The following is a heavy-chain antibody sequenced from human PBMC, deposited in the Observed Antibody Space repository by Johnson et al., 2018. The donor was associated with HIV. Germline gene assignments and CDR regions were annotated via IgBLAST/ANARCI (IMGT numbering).Heavy chain of an antibody. V-gene: IGHV3-9*01. D-gene: IGHD3-22*01. Sequence: VQLVESGGGVVRPGGSLRLSCAASGFTFDDYAMHWVRQAPGKGLEWVSGISWNSGSIGYADSVKGRFTISRDNAKNSLYLQMNSLRAEDTALYYCAKGRTSYYDSSGSPWDAFDIWGQGTMVTVSS. J-gene: IGHJ3*02. CDR3: AKGRTSYYDSSGSPWDAFDI. CDR1: GFTFDDYA. CDR2: ISWNSGSI.